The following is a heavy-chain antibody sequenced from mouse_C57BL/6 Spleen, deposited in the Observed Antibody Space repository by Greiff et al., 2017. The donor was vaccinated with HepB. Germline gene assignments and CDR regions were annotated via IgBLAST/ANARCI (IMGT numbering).Heavy chain of an antibody. CDR3: ARGVFDY. V-gene: IGHV1-26*01. CDR1: GYTFTDYY. Sequence: EVQLQQSGPELVKPGASVKISCKASGYTFTDYYMNWVKQSHGKSLEWIGDINPNNGGTSYNQKFKGKATLTVAKSSSTAYMELRSLTSEDSAVYYGARGVFDYWGQGTTLTVSS. CDR2: INPNNGGT. J-gene: IGHJ2*01.